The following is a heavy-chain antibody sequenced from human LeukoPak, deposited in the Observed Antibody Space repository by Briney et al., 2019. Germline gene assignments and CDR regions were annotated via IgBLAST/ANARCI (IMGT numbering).Heavy chain of an antibody. J-gene: IGHJ4*02. CDR3: ARGCSGTTCYRGGFDY. Sequence: SETLSLTCTVSGGSISSGGYFWSWIRQPVGKGLEWIGRIYNAGSTNYNPSLQSRVTISLDTSKNQFSLRLSFVTAADTAVYYCARGCSGTTCYRGGFDYWGQGALVTVSS. CDR2: IYNAGST. CDR1: GGSISSGGYF. V-gene: IGHV4-61*02. D-gene: IGHD2-2*01.